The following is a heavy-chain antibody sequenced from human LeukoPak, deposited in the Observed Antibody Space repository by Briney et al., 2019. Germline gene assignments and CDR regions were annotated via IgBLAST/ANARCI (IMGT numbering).Heavy chain of an antibody. J-gene: IGHJ4*02. Sequence: GESLKISCKGSGYSFTTYWIGWVRQMPGKGLEWMGIIYPGNSDTRYSPSFQGQVTISADKSLSTAYLQWSGLKASDTAMYYCARGSSWLYYFDYWGQGTLVTVSS. V-gene: IGHV5-51*01. CDR2: IYPGNSDT. CDR3: ARGSSWLYYFDY. D-gene: IGHD2-2*01. CDR1: GYSFTTYW.